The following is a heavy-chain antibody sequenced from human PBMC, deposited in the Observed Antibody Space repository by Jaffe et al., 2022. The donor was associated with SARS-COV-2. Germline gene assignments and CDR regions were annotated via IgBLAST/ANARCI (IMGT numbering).Heavy chain of an antibody. CDR2: IYYSGST. CDR3: ARNPAVRYSSSWGVGAFDY. D-gene: IGHD6-13*01. V-gene: IGHV4-39*01. Sequence: QLQLQESGPGLVKPSETLSLTCTVSGGSISSSSYYWGWIRQPPGKGLEWIGSIYYSGSTYYNPSLKSRVTISVDTSKNQFSLKLSSVTAADTAVYYCARNPAVRYSSSWGVGAFDYWGQGTLVTVSS. J-gene: IGHJ4*02. CDR1: GGSISSSSYY.